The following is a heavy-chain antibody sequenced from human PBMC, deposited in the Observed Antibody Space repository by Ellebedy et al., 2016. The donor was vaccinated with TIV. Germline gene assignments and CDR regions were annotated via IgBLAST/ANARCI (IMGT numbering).Heavy chain of an antibody. CDR2: MNPNSGNT. CDR3: ARYSGSGTYYRNGMDV. CDR1: GYTFTSYD. J-gene: IGHJ6*02. D-gene: IGHD3-10*01. V-gene: IGHV1-8*01. Sequence: AASVKVSCKASGYTFTSYDINWVRQATGQGLEWMGWMNPNSGNTNYADNLQGRVTMTTDTSTDTAYMELRSLRSDDTAVYYCARYSGSGTYYRNGMDVWGQGTTVTVSS.